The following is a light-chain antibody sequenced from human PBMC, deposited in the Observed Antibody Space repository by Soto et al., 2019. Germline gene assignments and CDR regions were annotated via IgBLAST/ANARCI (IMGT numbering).Light chain of an antibody. V-gene: IGKV2-28*01. CDR2: WGS. CDR3: MQYVNSPRT. CDR1: QSLLHSYGYNY. J-gene: IGKJ3*01. Sequence: MSLSPLSLPVTPGEPASISCRSTQSLLHSYGYNYLDWYLQKPGQSPQLLIYWGSNRSSGVPDRFSGSGSGTDFTLKISRVEPEDVGVYYCMQYVNSPRTFGPGTKVDIK.